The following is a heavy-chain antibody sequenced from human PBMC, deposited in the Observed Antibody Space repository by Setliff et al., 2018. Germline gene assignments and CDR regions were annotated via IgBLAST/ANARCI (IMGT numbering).Heavy chain of an antibody. V-gene: IGHV4-39*07. Sequence: SETLSLTCTVSGGSISSSDYYWGWIRQPPGKGLEWIGSIYNNGSTNYNPSLKSRVTMSVDTSKNQFSLKLSSVTAADTAVYYCARSFSRREKFLLDYWGQGALVTVSS. CDR1: GGSISSSDYY. CDR3: ARSFSRREKFLLDY. CDR2: IYNNGST. J-gene: IGHJ4*02.